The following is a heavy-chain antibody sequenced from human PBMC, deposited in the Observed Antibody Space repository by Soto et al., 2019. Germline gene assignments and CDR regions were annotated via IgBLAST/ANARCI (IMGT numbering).Heavy chain of an antibody. D-gene: IGHD3-3*01. CDR2: IKQDGSEK. CDR1: GFTFSRYW. Sequence: GGSLRLSCAASGFTFSRYWMSWVRQAPGKGLEWVANIKQDGSEKYYVDSVKGRLTISRDNAKNSLYLQMNSLRAEDTAVYYCAREPLLDDFWSGLHFDYWGQGTLVTVSS. J-gene: IGHJ4*02. CDR3: AREPLLDDFWSGLHFDY. V-gene: IGHV3-7*01.